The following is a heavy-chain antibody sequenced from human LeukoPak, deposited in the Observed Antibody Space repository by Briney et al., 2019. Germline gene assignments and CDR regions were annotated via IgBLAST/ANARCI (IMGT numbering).Heavy chain of an antibody. CDR2: ISAYNGNT. Sequence: GASVKVSCKASGYTFTSYGISRVRQAPGQGLEWMGWISAYNGNTNYAQKLQGRVTMTTDTSTSTAYMELRSLRSDDTAVYYCAREGGIAVAGKPIQNNWFDPWGQGTLVTVSS. J-gene: IGHJ5*02. V-gene: IGHV1-18*01. D-gene: IGHD6-19*01. CDR3: AREGGIAVAGKPIQNNWFDP. CDR1: GYTFTSYG.